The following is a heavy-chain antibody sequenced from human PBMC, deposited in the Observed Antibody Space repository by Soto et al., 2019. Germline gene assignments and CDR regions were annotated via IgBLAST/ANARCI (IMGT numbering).Heavy chain of an antibody. D-gene: IGHD3-10*01. CDR3: ASSYGSGSYLDAFDI. CDR1: GYTFTSYY. CDR2: INPSGGST. J-gene: IGHJ3*02. Sequence: GASVKVSCKASGYTFTSYYMHWVRQAPGQGLEWMGIINPSGGSTSYAQKFQGRVTMTRDTSTSTVYMELSSLRSEDTAVYYCASSYGSGSYLDAFDIWGQGTMVTVSS. V-gene: IGHV1-46*03.